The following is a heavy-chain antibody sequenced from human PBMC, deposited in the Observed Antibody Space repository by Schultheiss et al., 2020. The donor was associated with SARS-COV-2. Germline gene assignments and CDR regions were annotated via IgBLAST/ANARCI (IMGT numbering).Heavy chain of an antibody. CDR1: GFTFSSYA. CDR2: INWNGGST. J-gene: IGHJ6*02. Sequence: GGSLRLSCAASGFTFSSYAMHWVRQAPGKGLEWVSGINWNGGSTGYADSVKGRFTISRDNSKNTLYLQMNSLRAEDTAVYYCARDMVRGVIYYYYGMDVWGQGTTVTVSS. D-gene: IGHD3-10*01. V-gene: IGHV3-NL1*01. CDR3: ARDMVRGVIYYYYGMDV.